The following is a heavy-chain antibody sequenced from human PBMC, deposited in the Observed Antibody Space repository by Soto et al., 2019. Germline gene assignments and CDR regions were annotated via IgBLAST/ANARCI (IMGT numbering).Heavy chain of an antibody. J-gene: IGHJ4*02. Sequence: PVGSLRLSCAASEFSFTNYSMNWVRQAPGKGLEWVSSISSSSRYIYYADSVKGRFTISRDNAKNSLYLQMNSLRAEDTAVYYCERGREYSYGLYYFDYWGQGTLVTVSS. V-gene: IGHV3-21*01. CDR1: EFSFTNYS. CDR2: ISSSSRYI. CDR3: ERGREYSYGLYYFDY. D-gene: IGHD5-18*01.